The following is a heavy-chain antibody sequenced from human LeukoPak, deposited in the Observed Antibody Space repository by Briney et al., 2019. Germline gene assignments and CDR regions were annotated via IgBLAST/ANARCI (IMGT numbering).Heavy chain of an antibody. V-gene: IGHV3-23*01. J-gene: IGHJ4*02. CDR3: AKDAQRGFDYSNSLEY. CDR2: LSGSGGST. Sequence: PGGSLRLSCAASGFTFSSYAMSWVRQAPGKGLEWVSALSGSGGSTYYADSVKGRFTISRDDSGNTVYLQMNSLRPEDTGVYYCAKDAQRGFDYSNSLEYWGQGTPVTVST. CDR1: GFTFSSYA. D-gene: IGHD4-11*01.